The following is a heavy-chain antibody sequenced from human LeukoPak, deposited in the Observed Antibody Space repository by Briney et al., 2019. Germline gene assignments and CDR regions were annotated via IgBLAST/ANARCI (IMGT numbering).Heavy chain of an antibody. CDR3: AKDYITRVRGVRRWGHDF. D-gene: IGHD3-10*01. CDR1: GFTFSSYN. J-gene: IGHJ4*02. CDR2: ISYDGNDE. Sequence: GGSLRLSCVASGFTFSSYNINWVRQAPGKGLEWVAVISYDGNDEYYAESVKGRFTISRDNSKNTLYLQMNSLRAEDTAVYYCAKDYITRVRGVRRWGHDFWGQGTLVTLSS. V-gene: IGHV3-30*18.